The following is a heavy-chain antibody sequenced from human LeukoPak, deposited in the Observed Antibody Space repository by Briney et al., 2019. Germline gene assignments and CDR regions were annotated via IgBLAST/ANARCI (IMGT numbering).Heavy chain of an antibody. D-gene: IGHD6-13*01. CDR3: AKGDDIAAAGTLHFDH. CDR2: VSGSGDST. V-gene: IGHV3-23*01. Sequence: GGSLRLSCAASGFTFSTYAMSWVRQTPGKGLEWVSAVSGSGDSTCYADSVKGRFTISRDNSKNTLYLHMNSLRAEDTAIYYCAKGDDIAAAGTLHFDHWGQGTLVTVSS. CDR1: GFTFSTYA. J-gene: IGHJ1*01.